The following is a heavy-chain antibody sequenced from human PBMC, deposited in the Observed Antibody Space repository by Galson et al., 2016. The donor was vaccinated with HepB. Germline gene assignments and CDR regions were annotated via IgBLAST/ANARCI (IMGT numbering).Heavy chain of an antibody. Sequence: SASLSLTCTVSGGSVSSSSYYWGWIRQHPGKGLEWIVSSYYSGSTYYNPSLTSPATISVDTSKNQYSLKLNSLTAADTAVYYCAKKGRSNWDPFDYWGQGTLVTVSS. V-gene: IGHV4-39*01. D-gene: IGHD6-13*01. J-gene: IGHJ4*02. CDR2: SYYSGST. CDR1: GGSVSSSSYY. CDR3: AKKGRSNWDPFDY.